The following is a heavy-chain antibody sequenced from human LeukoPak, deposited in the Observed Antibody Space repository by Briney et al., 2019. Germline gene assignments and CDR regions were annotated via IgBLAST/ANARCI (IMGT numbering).Heavy chain of an antibody. CDR3: ASGRPFDY. CDR1: GFTFSTYE. D-gene: IGHD1-1*01. V-gene: IGHV3-48*03. Sequence: PGGSLRPSCAASGFTFSTYEMNWVRQAPGKGLEWVSHISSSGTTIYYADSVKGRFTISRDNAKNSLYLQMNSLRAEDTAVYYCASGRPFDYWGQGTLVTVSS. CDR2: ISSSGTTI. J-gene: IGHJ4*02.